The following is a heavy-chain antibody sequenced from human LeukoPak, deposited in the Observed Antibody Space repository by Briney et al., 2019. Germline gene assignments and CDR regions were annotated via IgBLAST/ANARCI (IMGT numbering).Heavy chain of an antibody. D-gene: IGHD1-26*01. J-gene: IGHJ5*02. CDR2: IRSKAYGGTT. Sequence: KPGGSLRLSCTASGFTFGDCAMSWFRQAPGKGLEWVGFIRSKAYGGTTEYAASVKGRFTISRDDSKSIAYLQMNSLKTEDTAVYYCTTGILIVGALSPWGQGTLVTVSS. CDR1: GFTFGDCA. V-gene: IGHV3-49*05. CDR3: TTGILIVGALSP.